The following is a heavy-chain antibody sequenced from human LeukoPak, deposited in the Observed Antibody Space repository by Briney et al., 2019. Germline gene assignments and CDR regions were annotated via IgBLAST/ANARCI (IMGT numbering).Heavy chain of an antibody. J-gene: IGHJ5*02. V-gene: IGHV4-4*07. Sequence: PSETLSLTCTVSGGSISSYYWSGIRQPAGRGLEWIGRIYTSGSTNYNPSLKSRVTISVDKSKHQFSLKLSSVTAADTAVYYCARGSGSYYGNWFDPWVQGTLVTVSS. CDR2: IYTSGST. D-gene: IGHD1-26*01. CDR3: ARGSGSYYGNWFDP. CDR1: GGSISSYY.